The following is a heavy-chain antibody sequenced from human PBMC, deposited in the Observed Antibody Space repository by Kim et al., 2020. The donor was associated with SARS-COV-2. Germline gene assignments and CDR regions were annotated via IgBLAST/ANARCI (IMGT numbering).Heavy chain of an antibody. J-gene: IGHJ3*02. Sequence: DSVKGRFTISRDNSKNTLYSKMSSLRAEATAVYYCVKYVRYSGGAGAFDIWGQGTMVTVSS. CDR3: VKYVRYSGGAGAFDI. V-gene: IGHV3-64D*06. D-gene: IGHD1-26*01.